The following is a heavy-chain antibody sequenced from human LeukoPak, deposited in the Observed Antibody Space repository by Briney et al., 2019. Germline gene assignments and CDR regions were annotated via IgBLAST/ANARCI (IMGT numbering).Heavy chain of an antibody. CDR2: IYHSGST. J-gene: IGHJ4*02. Sequence: SQTLSITCAVSGGSISSGGYSWSWIRQPPGKGLEWIGHIYHSGSTYYNPSLKSRVTISVDRSKNQFSLKLSSVTAADTAVYYCASTGACCGGDCYPIWGQGTLVTVSS. V-gene: IGHV4-30-2*01. CDR3: ASTGACCGGDCYPI. D-gene: IGHD2-21*02. CDR1: GGSISSGGYS.